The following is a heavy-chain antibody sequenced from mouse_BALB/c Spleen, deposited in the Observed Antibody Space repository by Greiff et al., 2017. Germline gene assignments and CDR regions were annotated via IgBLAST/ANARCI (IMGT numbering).Heavy chain of an antibody. Sequence: EVMLVESGGGLVQPGGSLKLSCAASGFTFSSYGMSWVRQTPDKRLELVATINSNGGSTYYPDSVKGRFTISRDNAKNTLYLQMSSLKSEDTAMYYCARGDYYGSSYGYFDVWGAGTTVTVSS. CDR1: GFTFSSYG. V-gene: IGHV5-6-3*01. CDR3: ARGDYYGSSYGYFDV. CDR2: INSNGGST. J-gene: IGHJ1*01. D-gene: IGHD1-1*01.